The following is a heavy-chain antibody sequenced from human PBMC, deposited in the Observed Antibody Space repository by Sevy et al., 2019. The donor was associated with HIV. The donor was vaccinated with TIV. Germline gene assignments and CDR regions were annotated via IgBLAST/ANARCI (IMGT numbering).Heavy chain of an antibody. J-gene: IGHJ6*02. CDR1: GYTFTSYD. CDR3: ARVWGYCSGGSCYYYYGMDV. D-gene: IGHD2-15*01. V-gene: IGHV1-8*01. CDR2: MNPNSGNT. Sequence: ASVKVSCKASGYTFTSYDINWVRQATGQGLEWMGWMNPNSGNTGYAQKFQGRVTMTRNISISTAYMELSGLRSEDTAVYYCARVWGYCSGGSCYYYYGMDVWGQGTTVTVSS.